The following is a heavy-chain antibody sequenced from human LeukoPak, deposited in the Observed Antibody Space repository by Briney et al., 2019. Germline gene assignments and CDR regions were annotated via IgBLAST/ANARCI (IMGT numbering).Heavy chain of an antibody. J-gene: IGHJ4*02. CDR1: GFTFSSYA. V-gene: IGHV3-23*01. Sequence: GGSLRLSCAASGFTFSSYAMSWVRKAPGKGLEWVSAISGSGGSTYYADSVKGRFTISRDNSKNTLCLQMNSLRAEDTAVYCCAKARDSSSRYYFDYWGQGTLVTVSS. CDR3: AKARDSSSRYYFDY. CDR2: ISGSGGST. D-gene: IGHD6-13*01.